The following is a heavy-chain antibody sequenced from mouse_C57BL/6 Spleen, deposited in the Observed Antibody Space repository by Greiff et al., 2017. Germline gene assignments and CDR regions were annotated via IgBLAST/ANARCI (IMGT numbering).Heavy chain of an antibody. Sequence: VQLQQPGAELVRPGTSVKLSCKASGYTFTSYWMHWVKQRPGQGLEWIGVIDPSDSYTNYNQKFKGKATLTVDTSSSTAYMQLSSLTSEDSAVYYCARRNYGSNWYFDVWGTGTTVTVSS. D-gene: IGHD1-1*01. CDR3: ARRNYGSNWYFDV. CDR1: GYTFTSYW. V-gene: IGHV1-59*01. CDR2: IDPSDSYT. J-gene: IGHJ1*03.